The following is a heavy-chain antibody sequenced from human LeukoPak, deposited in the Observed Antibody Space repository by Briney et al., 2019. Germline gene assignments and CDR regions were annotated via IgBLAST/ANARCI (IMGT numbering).Heavy chain of an antibody. J-gene: IGHJ4*02. CDR1: GYTFTSYA. CDR3: ARLTWELKTYYPDY. V-gene: IGHV1-2*02. CDR2: INPNSGGT. D-gene: IGHD1-26*01. Sequence: GASVKVSCKASGYTFTSYAMHWVRQAPGQRLEWMGWINPNSGGTNYAQKFQGRVTMTRDTSISTAYMELSRLRSDDTAVYYCARLTWELKTYYPDYWGQGTLVTVSS.